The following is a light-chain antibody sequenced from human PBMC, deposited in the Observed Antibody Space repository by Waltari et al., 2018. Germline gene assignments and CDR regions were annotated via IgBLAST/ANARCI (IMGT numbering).Light chain of an antibody. Sequence: QSALTQPASVSGSPGQSVTISCTGTSSNVGFFNLVSWYQHHPGQAPKLMIYAVRDRTSWVSNRFSGYKSGYTASLTISGLQAEDEAEYYCCSYAGRSTWVFGGGTKVTVL. CDR2: AVR. V-gene: IGLV2-23*02. CDR3: CSYAGRSTWV. CDR1: SSNVGFFNL. J-gene: IGLJ3*02.